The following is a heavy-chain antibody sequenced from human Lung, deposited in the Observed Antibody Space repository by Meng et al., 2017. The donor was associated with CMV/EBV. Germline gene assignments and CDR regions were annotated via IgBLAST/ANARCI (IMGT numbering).Heavy chain of an antibody. D-gene: IGHD4-11*01. CDR3: AHRLYRHYFDY. Sequence: SGPXLVXPTQTLTLTCSLSGFSLSPSGVGVGWIRQTPGKALEWLALILWNDDKRYNPSLKSRLTVTRDSSKTQVVLKMTNMDPEDTATYYCAHRLYRHYFDYWXQGALVTVSS. V-gene: IGHV2-5*01. J-gene: IGHJ4*02. CDR1: GFSLSPSGVG. CDR2: ILWNDDK.